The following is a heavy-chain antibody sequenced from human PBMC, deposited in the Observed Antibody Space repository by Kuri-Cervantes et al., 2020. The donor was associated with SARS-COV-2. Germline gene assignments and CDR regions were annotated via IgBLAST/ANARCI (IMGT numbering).Heavy chain of an antibody. Sequence: ASVKVSCKASGYTFTSYCISWVRQAPGQGLEWMGWISAYNGNTNYAQKLQCRVTMTTDTSTSTAYMELRSLRSDDTAVYYCARVGIVVVVAAIPDWFDPWGQGTLVTVSS. D-gene: IGHD2-15*01. CDR1: GYTFTSYC. CDR3: ARVGIVVVVAAIPDWFDP. J-gene: IGHJ5*02. CDR2: ISAYNGNT. V-gene: IGHV1-18*01.